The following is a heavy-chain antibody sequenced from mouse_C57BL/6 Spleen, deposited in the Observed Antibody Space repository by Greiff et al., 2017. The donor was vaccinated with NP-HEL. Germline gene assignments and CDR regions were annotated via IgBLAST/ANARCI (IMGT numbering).Heavy chain of an antibody. D-gene: IGHD4-1*01. CDR2: IDPSDSET. V-gene: IGHV1-52*01. CDR3: ARLETGTLDY. Sequence: VQLQQSGAELVRPGSSVKLSCKASGYTFTSYWMHWVKQRPIQGLEWIGNIDPSDSETHYNQKFKDKATLTVDKSSSTAYMQLSSLTSEDSAVYYCARLETGTLDYWGQGTTLTVSS. CDR1: GYTFTSYW. J-gene: IGHJ2*01.